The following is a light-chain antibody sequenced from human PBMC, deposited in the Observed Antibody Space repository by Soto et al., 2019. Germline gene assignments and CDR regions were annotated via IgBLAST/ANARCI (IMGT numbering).Light chain of an antibody. V-gene: IGKV3-15*01. J-gene: IGKJ2*01. CDR1: QSVSNN. CDR2: GAS. CDR3: QQYNNWPPYT. Sequence: EIVMTQSPATGSVSLGEIGSVSCMASQSVSNNLAWYQQKPGQAPRLLIYGASTRATGIPARFSGSWSGTEFTLTISSLQSEDFAVYYCQQYNNWPPYTFGQGTKVDIK.